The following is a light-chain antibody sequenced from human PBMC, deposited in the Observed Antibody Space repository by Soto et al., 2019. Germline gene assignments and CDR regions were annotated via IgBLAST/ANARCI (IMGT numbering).Light chain of an antibody. CDR1: QSVSSSY. J-gene: IGKJ4*01. CDR2: GAS. CDR3: QQYGNSPLT. Sequence: EIVLTQSPGTLALSPGDRATLYCRASQSVSSSYLAWYQQRPGQAPRLLIYGASNRATGIPDRFSGSGSGTDFTLTISRLEPEDFAVYFCQQYGNSPLTFGGGTKVDIK. V-gene: IGKV3-20*01.